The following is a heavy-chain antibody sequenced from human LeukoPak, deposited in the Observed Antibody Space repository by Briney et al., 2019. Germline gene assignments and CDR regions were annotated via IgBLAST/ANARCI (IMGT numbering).Heavy chain of an antibody. CDR3: ARGYCSGGSCYESDY. CDR1: GYTFTGYY. CDR2: INPNSGGT. D-gene: IGHD2-15*01. V-gene: IGHV1-2*02. J-gene: IGHJ4*02. Sequence: GASVKVSCKASGYTFTGYYMHWVRQAPGQGLEWMGWINPNSGGTNYAQKFQGRVTMTRDTSISTAYMELSRLRSEDTAVYYCARGYCSGGSCYESDYWGQGTLVTVSS.